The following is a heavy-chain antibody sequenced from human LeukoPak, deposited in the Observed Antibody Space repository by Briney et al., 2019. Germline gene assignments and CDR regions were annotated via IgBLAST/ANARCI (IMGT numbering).Heavy chain of an antibody. Sequence: GRSLRLSCAASGFTFSSYGMHWVRPAPGKGLEWLAVISYDGSERNYADSVKGRFFISRDNSKNTLDLQMNSLRAEDTAVYYCAKAGYSSSWYLVNSLDIWGQGTMVTVS. CDR1: GFTFSSYG. V-gene: IGHV3-30*18. D-gene: IGHD6-13*01. CDR2: ISYDGSER. CDR3: AKAGYSSSWYLVNSLDI. J-gene: IGHJ3*02.